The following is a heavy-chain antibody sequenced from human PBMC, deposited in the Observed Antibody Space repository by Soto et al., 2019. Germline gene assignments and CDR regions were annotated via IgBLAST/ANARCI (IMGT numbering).Heavy chain of an antibody. CDR2: MNPNSGNT. J-gene: IGHJ6*02. D-gene: IGHD2-15*01. Sequence: AAVKFSCKASGYTFTSYDINWVRQATGQGLDWMGWMNPNSGNTGYAQKFQGRVTMTRNTSISTAYMELSSLRSEDTAVYYCARCQGGCSGGSCYRYYYGMDVWGQWTTVTVSS. V-gene: IGHV1-8*01. CDR3: ARCQGGCSGGSCYRYYYGMDV. CDR1: GYTFTSYD.